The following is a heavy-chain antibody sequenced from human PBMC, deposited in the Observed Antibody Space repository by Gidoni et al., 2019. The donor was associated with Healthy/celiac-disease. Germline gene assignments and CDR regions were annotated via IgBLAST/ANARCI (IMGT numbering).Heavy chain of an antibody. CDR1: GGSFSGYY. Sequence: QVQLQQWGAGLLKPSETLSLTCAVYGGSFSGYYWSWIRQPPGKGLEWIGEINHSGSTNYNPSLKSRVTISVDTSKNQFSLKLSSVTAADTAVYYCARGLGVAAAGTHMDVWGQGTTVTVSS. CDR2: INHSGST. J-gene: IGHJ6*02. D-gene: IGHD6-13*01. CDR3: ARGLGVAAAGTHMDV. V-gene: IGHV4-34*01.